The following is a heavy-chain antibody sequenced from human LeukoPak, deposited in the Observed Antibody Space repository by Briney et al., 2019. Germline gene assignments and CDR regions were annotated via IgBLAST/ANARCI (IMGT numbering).Heavy chain of an antibody. J-gene: IGHJ4*02. D-gene: IGHD3-10*01. CDR1: GYTFTSYD. CDR2: MNPNSCNT. CDR3: ARVYMVRAVIITLGDFDY. V-gene: IGHV1-8*01. Sequence: ASVKVSCKASGYTFTSYDINWVRQATGQGLEWMGWMNPNSCNTVYAQQFQRRVTITRYTSISTAYMELSSLRSEDTAVYYCARVYMVRAVIITLGDFDYWGQGTLVTVSS.